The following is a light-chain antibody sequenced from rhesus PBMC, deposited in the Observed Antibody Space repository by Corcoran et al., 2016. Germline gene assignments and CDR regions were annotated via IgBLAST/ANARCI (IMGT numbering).Light chain of an antibody. CDR3: YQHSSGLT. Sequence: QVILTQSPATLSLSPGERATLSCRASQSVRSYLAWYQQIPGQAPRHLIYVASSRATGVPDRFSGSGYGTDFPLTISSLEPEDVGVYHCYQHSSGLTFGGGTKVEFK. V-gene: IGKV3-10*01. CDR2: VAS. J-gene: IGKJ4*01. CDR1: QSVRSY.